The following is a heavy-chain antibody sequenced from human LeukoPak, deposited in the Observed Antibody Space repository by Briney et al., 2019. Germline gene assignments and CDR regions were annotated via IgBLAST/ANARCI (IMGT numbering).Heavy chain of an antibody. CDR3: ESLIPVAGRLDL. CDR1: GGSISSYY. V-gene: IGHV4-59*08. CDR2: IYYSGST. D-gene: IGHD6-19*01. Sequence: SETLSLTCTVSGGSISSYYWSWIRQPPGKGLEWIGYIYYSGSTNYNPSLKSRVTISVDTSKNQFSLKLSSVTAADTAVYYCESLIPVAGRLDLWGQGTLVTVSS. J-gene: IGHJ5*02.